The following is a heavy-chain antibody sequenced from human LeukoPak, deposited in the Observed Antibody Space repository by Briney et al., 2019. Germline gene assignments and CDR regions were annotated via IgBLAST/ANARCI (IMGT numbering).Heavy chain of an antibody. Sequence: GGSLRLSCAASRFTFSSYWMNWVRQAPGKGLEWVANIKQDGSEKYYVDSVKGRFTTSRDNAKNSLFLQMNSLRAEDTAVYYCARGAQGAFDIWGQGTMVTVSS. CDR1: RFTFSSYW. CDR2: IKQDGSEK. J-gene: IGHJ3*02. CDR3: ARGAQGAFDI. V-gene: IGHV3-7*01.